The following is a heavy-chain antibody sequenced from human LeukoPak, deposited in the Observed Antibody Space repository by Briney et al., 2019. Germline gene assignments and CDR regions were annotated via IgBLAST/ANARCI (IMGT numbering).Heavy chain of an antibody. CDR2: ISSSGSTM. V-gene: IGHV3-11*01. D-gene: IGHD3-9*01. J-gene: IGHJ4*02. CDR3: AKAANYDILTGYYLDY. CDR1: GFIFSDYY. Sequence: GGSLRLSCAASGFIFSDYYMSWIRQAPGKGLEWVSYISSSGSTMYYTDSVKGRFTISRDNAKDSLYLQMNSLRAEDTAIYYCAKAANYDILTGYYLDYWGQGTLVTVSS.